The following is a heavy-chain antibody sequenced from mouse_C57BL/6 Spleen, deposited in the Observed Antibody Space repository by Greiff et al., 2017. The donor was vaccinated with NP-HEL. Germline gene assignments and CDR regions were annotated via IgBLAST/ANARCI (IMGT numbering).Heavy chain of an antibody. J-gene: IGHJ3*01. CDR1: GFTFSDYY. D-gene: IGHD2-3*01. V-gene: IGHV5-16*01. CDR2: INYDGSST. CDR3: ARDEDGYPFAY. Sequence: EVHLVESEGGLVQPGSSMKLSCTASGFTFSDYYMAWVRQVPEKGLEWVANINYDGSSTYYLDSLKSRFIISRDNAKNILYLQMSSLKSEDTATYYCARDEDGYPFAYWGQGTLVTVSA.